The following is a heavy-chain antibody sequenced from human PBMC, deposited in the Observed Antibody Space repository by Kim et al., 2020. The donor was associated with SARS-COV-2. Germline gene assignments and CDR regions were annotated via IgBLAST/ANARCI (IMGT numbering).Heavy chain of an antibody. Sequence: SVKVSCKASGGTFSSYAISWVRQAPGQGLEWMGGIIPIFGTANYAQKFQGRVTITADESTSTAYMELSSLRSEDTAVYYCAQKVIAVAGTEDYYYYGMDVWGQGTTVTVSS. J-gene: IGHJ6*02. D-gene: IGHD6-19*01. CDR3: AQKVIAVAGTEDYYYYGMDV. CDR1: GGTFSSYA. V-gene: IGHV1-69*13. CDR2: IIPIFGTA.